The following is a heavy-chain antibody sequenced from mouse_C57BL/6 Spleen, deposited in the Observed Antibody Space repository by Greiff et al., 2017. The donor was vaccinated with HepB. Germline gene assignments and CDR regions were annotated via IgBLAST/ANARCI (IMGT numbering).Heavy chain of an antibody. Sequence: QVQLQQSGPELVKPGASVKISCKASGYAFSSSWMNWVKQRPGKGLEWIGRIYPGDGDTNYNGKFKGKATLTADKSSSTAYMQLSSLTSEDSAVYFCALPRYAMDYWGQGTSVTVSS. CDR2: IYPGDGDT. CDR3: ALPRYAMDY. D-gene: IGHD5-5*01. V-gene: IGHV1-82*01. CDR1: GYAFSSSW. J-gene: IGHJ4*01.